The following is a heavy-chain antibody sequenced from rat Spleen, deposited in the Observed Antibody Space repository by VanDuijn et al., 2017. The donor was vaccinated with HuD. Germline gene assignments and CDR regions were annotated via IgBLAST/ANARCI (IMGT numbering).Heavy chain of an antibody. CDR2: ISSDGSST. Sequence: EVQLVESDGGLVQPGRSLNLSCAASGFTFSDFFMAWVRQAPAKGLEWVATISSDGSSTYYRDSVKGRFTISRDNAKRTLFLQMDRLRSDDTATSFCAGSGYLRDLYFDFWGPGTMVTVSS. V-gene: IGHV5-29*01. D-gene: IGHD2-2*01. CDR3: AGSGYLRDLYFDF. J-gene: IGHJ1*01. CDR1: GFTFSDFF.